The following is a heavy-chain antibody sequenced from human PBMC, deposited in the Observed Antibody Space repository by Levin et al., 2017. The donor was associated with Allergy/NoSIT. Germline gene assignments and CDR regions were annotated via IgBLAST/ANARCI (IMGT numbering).Heavy chain of an antibody. CDR2: ISYDGSNK. V-gene: IGHV3-30*04. D-gene: IGHD1-26*01. Sequence: SCAASGFTFSSYAMHWVRQAPGKGLEWVAVISYDGSNKYYADSVKGRFTISRDNSKNTLYLQMNSLRAEDTAVYYCARDREGGSYSFDYWGQGTLVTVSS. CDR3: ARDREGGSYSFDY. CDR1: GFTFSSYA. J-gene: IGHJ4*02.